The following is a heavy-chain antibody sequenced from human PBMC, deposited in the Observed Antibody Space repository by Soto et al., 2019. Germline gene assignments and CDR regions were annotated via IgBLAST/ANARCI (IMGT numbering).Heavy chain of an antibody. CDR2: IYYSGST. D-gene: IGHD3-22*01. CDR1: GGSISSGGYY. V-gene: IGHV4-31*03. J-gene: IGHJ5*02. CDR3: ARASLPKKSSGSTSSWFDP. Sequence: SETLSLTCTVSGGSISSGGYYWSWIRQHPGKGLEWIGYIYYSGSTYYNPSLKSRVTISVDTSKNQFSLKLSSVAAADTAVYYCARASLPKKSSGSTSSWFDPWGQGTLVTV.